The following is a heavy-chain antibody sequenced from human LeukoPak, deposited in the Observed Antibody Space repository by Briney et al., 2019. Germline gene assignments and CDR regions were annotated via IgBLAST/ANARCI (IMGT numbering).Heavy chain of an antibody. CDR2: INPNSGGT. Sequence: ASVKVSCKASGYTFTGYYMHWVRQAPGQGLEGMGWINPNSGGTNDAQNLQGRVTMTTDTSTSTVYMELRSLRPDDTAVYYCDFSSYYLQGNYYYMDVWGKGTTVTVSS. D-gene: IGHD1-26*01. CDR1: GYTFTGYY. J-gene: IGHJ6*03. CDR3: DFSSYYLQGNYYYMDV. V-gene: IGHV1-2*02.